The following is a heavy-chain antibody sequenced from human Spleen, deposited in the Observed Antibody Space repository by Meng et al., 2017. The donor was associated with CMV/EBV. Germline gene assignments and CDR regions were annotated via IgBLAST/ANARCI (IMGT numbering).Heavy chain of an antibody. J-gene: IGHJ6*02. CDR3: ARHITTIFSLGVYYYGMDV. D-gene: IGHD3-3*01. V-gene: IGHV1-69*05. CDR2: IIPIFGTA. CDR1: GYTCISYA. Sequence: SVKVSCKTSGYTCISYAISWVRQAPGQGLEWMGGIIPIFGTANYAQKFQGRVTITTDESTSTAYMELSSLRSEDTAVYYCARHITTIFSLGVYYYGMDVWGQGTTVTVSS.